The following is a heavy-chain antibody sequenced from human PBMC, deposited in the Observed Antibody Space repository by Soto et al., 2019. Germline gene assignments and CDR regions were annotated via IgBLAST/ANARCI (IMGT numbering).Heavy chain of an antibody. D-gene: IGHD3-10*01. V-gene: IGHV1-69*13. CDR1: GGTFSSYA. J-gene: IGHJ4*02. CDR3: ARGSVWGVIKHFDY. Sequence: GASVKVSCKASGGTFSSYAISWVRQAPGQGLEWMGGIIPIFGTANYAQKFQGRVTITADESTSTAYMELSSLRSEDTAVYYCARGSVWGVIKHFDYWGQGTLVTVSS. CDR2: IIPIFGTA.